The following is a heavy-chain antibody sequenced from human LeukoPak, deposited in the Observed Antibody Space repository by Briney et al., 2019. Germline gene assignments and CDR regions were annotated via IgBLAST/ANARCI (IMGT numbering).Heavy chain of an antibody. V-gene: IGHV4-34*01. J-gene: IGHJ4*02. Sequence: SETLSLTCAVYDGSFSGYYWSWIRQPPGKGLEWIGEINHSGSTNYNPSLKSRVTISVDTSKNQFSLKLSSVTAEDTAVYYCARDLLGWELHYFDYWGQGTLVTVSS. D-gene: IGHD1-26*01. CDR2: INHSGST. CDR1: DGSFSGYY. CDR3: ARDLLGWELHYFDY.